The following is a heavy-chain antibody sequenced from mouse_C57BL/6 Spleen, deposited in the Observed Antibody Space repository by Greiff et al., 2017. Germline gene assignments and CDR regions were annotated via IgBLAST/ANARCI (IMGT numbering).Heavy chain of an antibody. V-gene: IGHV3-6*01. CDR3: ARAPAYYSKDYDAMGY. Sequence: EVKLQQSGPGLVKPSQSLSLTCSVTGYSITSGYYWNWIRQFPGNKLEWMGYISYDGSNNYNPSLKNRISITRDTSKNQFFLKLNSVTTADTATSCCARAPAYYSKDYDAMGYWGQGTSVTVSS. CDR2: ISYDGSN. CDR1: GYSITSGYY. J-gene: IGHJ4*01. D-gene: IGHD2-5*01.